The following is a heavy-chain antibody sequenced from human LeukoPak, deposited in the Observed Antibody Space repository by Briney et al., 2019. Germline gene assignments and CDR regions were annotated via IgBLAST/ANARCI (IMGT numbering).Heavy chain of an antibody. D-gene: IGHD1-26*01. Sequence: SETLSLTCTVSGGSISSGDYYWSWIRQPPGKGLEWIGYIYYSGSTYYNPSLKSRVTISVDTSKNQFSLKLSSVTAADTAVYYCAREAQWEPTYWFDPWDQGTLVTVSS. CDR1: GGSISSGDYY. V-gene: IGHV4-30-4*08. CDR2: IYYSGST. CDR3: AREAQWEPTYWFDP. J-gene: IGHJ5*02.